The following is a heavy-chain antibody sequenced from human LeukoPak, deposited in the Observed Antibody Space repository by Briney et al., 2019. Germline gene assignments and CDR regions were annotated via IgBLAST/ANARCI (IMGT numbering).Heavy chain of an antibody. CDR3: VREIAAASSPRFDP. CDR1: GYTFTRFA. V-gene: IGHV1-3*01. D-gene: IGHD6-13*01. Sequence: ASVKVSCKASGYTFTRFAMHWVRQAPGQRLEWMGWINAGNGNTEYSQKFQGRLTIIRDTFASTVYMELSSLRSEDTAVYYCVREIAAASSPRFDPWGQGTLVTVSS. CDR2: INAGNGNT. J-gene: IGHJ5*02.